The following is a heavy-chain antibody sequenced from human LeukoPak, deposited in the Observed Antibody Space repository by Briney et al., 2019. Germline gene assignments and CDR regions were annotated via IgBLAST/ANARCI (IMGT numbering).Heavy chain of an antibody. Sequence: PGGSLRLSCAASGFTFSDYYMSWIRQAPGKGLEWVSYISSSGSTIYYADSVKGRFTISRDNAKNSLYLQMNSLRAEDTAVYYCARDGRTRRTTGTTDWFDPWGQGTLVTVSS. V-gene: IGHV3-11*01. J-gene: IGHJ5*02. CDR3: ARDGRTRRTTGTTDWFDP. CDR1: GFTFSDYY. CDR2: ISSSGSTI. D-gene: IGHD1-1*01.